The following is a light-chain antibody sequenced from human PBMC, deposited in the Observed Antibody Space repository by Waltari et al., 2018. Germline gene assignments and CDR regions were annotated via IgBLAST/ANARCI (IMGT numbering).Light chain of an antibody. CDR1: QSVGST. CDR2: YVS. CDR3: QQYNQWPLT. Sequence: EIVLTQSPDFQSVTPKEKVTITCRASQSVGSTLHWYQQKPDQSPKLLIKYVSQSFSGVPSRFSGSGSGTDFTLTITGLQSEDFAVYFCQQYNQWPLTFGRGTKVEIK. V-gene: IGKV6-21*01. J-gene: IGKJ4*01.